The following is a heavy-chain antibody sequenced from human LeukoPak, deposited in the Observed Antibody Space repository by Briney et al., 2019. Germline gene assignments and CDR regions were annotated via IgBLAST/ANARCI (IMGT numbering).Heavy chain of an antibody. CDR2: IYSGGST. Sequence: PGGSLRLSCAASGFTFSTYAMSWVRQALGKGLEWVSVIYSGGSTYYADSVKGRFTISRDNSKNTLYLQMNSLRAEDTAVYYCARVFHRNISWGQGTLVTVSS. J-gene: IGHJ4*02. CDR1: GFTFSTYA. V-gene: IGHV3-53*01. CDR3: ARVFHRNIS. D-gene: IGHD2/OR15-2a*01.